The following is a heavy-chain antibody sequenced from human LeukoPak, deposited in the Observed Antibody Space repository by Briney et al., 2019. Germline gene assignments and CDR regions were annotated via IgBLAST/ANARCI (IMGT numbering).Heavy chain of an antibody. D-gene: IGHD6-13*01. Sequence: PGRSLRLSCAASGFTFSSYGMHWVRQAPGKGLEWVAVISYDGSNKYYADSVKGRFTIFRDNSKNTLYLQMDSLRPEDTAVYYCAKDLDIAAAGYYFDHWGQGTLVTVSS. CDR3: AKDLDIAAAGYYFDH. CDR1: GFTFSSYG. CDR2: ISYDGSNK. V-gene: IGHV3-30*18. J-gene: IGHJ4*02.